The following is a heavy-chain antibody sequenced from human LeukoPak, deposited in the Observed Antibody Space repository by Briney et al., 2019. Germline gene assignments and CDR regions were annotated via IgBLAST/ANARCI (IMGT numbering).Heavy chain of an antibody. CDR1: GYTFTSYY. V-gene: IGHV1-46*01. J-gene: IGHJ4*02. CDR2: INPAGGST. CDR3: ARGRGVHDSHTYDHFDY. D-gene: IGHD3-22*01. Sequence: GASVKVSCTASGYTFTSYYIHWVRQAPGQGLEWMGIINPAGGSTTYAQKFQGSRLTLTRDTSTSTVYMELSSLRSEDTAVYYCARGRGVHDSHTYDHFDYWGQGSLVTVSS.